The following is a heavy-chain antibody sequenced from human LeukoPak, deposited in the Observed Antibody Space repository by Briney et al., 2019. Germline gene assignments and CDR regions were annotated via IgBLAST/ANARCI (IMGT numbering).Heavy chain of an antibody. CDR1: GGSISSYY. Sequence: PSETLSLTCTVSGGSISSYYWSWIRQPAGKGLEWIGRIYTSGSTNYNPSLKSRVTMSVDTSKNQFSLKLSSVAAADTAVYYCARGEAYDSSGYYYAFDIWGQGTMVTVSS. J-gene: IGHJ3*02. CDR3: ARGEAYDSSGYYYAFDI. V-gene: IGHV4-4*07. D-gene: IGHD3-22*01. CDR2: IYTSGST.